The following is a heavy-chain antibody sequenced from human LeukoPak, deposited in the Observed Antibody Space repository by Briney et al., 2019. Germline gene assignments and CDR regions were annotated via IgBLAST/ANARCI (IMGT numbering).Heavy chain of an antibody. Sequence: GGSLRLSCAASGFTFSSYAMSWVRQAPGKGLEWVSAISGSGGSTYYADSVKGRFTISRDNSKNTLYLQMNSLRAEDTAVYYCATGAGYCNDGSCFNYWGQGTLVTVSS. D-gene: IGHD2-15*01. V-gene: IGHV3-23*01. CDR2: ISGSGGST. J-gene: IGHJ4*02. CDR3: ATGAGYCNDGSCFNY. CDR1: GFTFSSYA.